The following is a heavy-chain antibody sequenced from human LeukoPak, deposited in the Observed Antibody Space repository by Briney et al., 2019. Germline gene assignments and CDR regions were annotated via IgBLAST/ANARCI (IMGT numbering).Heavy chain of an antibody. V-gene: IGHV3-11*05. D-gene: IGHD3-22*01. CDR3: AREANYYDSSWFDY. Sequence: GGSLRLSCAASGFTFSDYYMSWIRQAPGKGLEWVSYISSSSSYTNYADSVKGRFTISRDNSKNTLYLQMNSLRAEDTAVYYCAREANYYDSSWFDYWGQGTLVTVSS. J-gene: IGHJ4*02. CDR2: ISSSSSYT. CDR1: GFTFSDYY.